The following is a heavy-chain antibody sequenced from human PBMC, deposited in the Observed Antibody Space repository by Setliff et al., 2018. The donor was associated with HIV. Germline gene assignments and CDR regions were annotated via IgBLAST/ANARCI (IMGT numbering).Heavy chain of an antibody. CDR3: ARDLVAVANTFYYYYMDV. CDR1: GYSFSSYG. CDR2: ISAYNDNT. Sequence: ASVKVSCKASGYSFSSYGFSWVRQAPGQGLEWMGWISAYNDNTNYAQKFQGRVTMTTDASTSTAYMEVRSLRSDDTAVYYCARDLVAVANTFYYYYMDVWGKGTTVTVSS. V-gene: IGHV1-18*01. J-gene: IGHJ6*03. D-gene: IGHD6-19*01.